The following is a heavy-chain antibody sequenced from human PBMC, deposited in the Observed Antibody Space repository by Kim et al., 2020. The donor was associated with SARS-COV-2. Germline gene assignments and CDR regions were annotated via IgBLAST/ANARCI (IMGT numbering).Heavy chain of an antibody. D-gene: IGHD1-26*01. Sequence: GGSLRLSCAASGFTVSSNYMSWVRQAPGKGLEWVSVIYSGGSTYYADAVKGRFTISRDNSKNTLYLQMNSLRAEDTAVYYCASGGSYSYFDYWGQGTLVTVSS. V-gene: IGHV3-66*01. J-gene: IGHJ4*02. CDR2: IYSGGST. CDR3: ASGGSYSYFDY. CDR1: GFTVSSNY.